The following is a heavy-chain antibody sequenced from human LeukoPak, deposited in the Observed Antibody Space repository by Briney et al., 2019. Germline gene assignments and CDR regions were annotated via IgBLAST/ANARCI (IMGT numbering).Heavy chain of an antibody. CDR1: GYSFTSYW. Sequence: GESLKISCKGSGYSFTSYWVGWVRQLPGKGLEWMGIIYPGNPDTRYNPSFQGQVTISADKSISTAYLQWSGLKASDTAMYYCARSYSSSSSFDYWGQGTLVTVSS. CDR2: IYPGNPDT. CDR3: ARSYSSSSSFDY. J-gene: IGHJ4*02. D-gene: IGHD6-6*01. V-gene: IGHV5-51*01.